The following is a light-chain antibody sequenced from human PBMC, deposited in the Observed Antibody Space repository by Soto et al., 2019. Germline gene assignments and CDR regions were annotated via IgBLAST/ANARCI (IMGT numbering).Light chain of an antibody. V-gene: IGKV3-20*01. Sequence: EIVLTQSPGTLSLSPGERATLSCRASQSVSSSYLAWYQQKPGQAPRHLIYGASSRATGIPDRFSGSGSGTDFTLTISRLEAEDFAVYYCQQYRSSPMYTFGQGTKLEIK. J-gene: IGKJ2*01. CDR3: QQYRSSPMYT. CDR1: QSVSSSY. CDR2: GAS.